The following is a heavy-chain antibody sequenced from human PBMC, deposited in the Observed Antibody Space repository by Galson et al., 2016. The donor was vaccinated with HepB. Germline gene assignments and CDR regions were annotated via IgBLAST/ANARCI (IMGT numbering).Heavy chain of an antibody. CDR2: ISGNGYST. CDR3: ARVVRQGWLSEYNWFDP. Sequence: SLRLSCAASGFTFSSYAMSWIRQAPGKGLEWVSAISGNGYSTYYADSVKGRFAISRDNAKKSQYLQMNSLRAEDTAVYYCARVVRQGWLSEYNWFDPWGQGTLVTVSS. V-gene: IGHV3-23*01. CDR1: GFTFSSYA. J-gene: IGHJ5*02. D-gene: IGHD3-22*01.